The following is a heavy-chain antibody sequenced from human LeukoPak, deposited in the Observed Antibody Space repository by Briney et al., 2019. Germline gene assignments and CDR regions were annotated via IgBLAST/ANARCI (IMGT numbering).Heavy chain of an antibody. J-gene: IGHJ4*02. Sequence: PGGSLRLSCAASAFTFSSYGMNWVRQAPGKGLEWVSSISSGSSYVYYADSVKGRFTISRDNAKNSLYLQMNSLRAEDTAVYYCARESGYYYTFDYWGQGTLVIVSS. D-gene: IGHD1-26*01. CDR2: ISSGSSYV. CDR3: ARESGYYYTFDY. CDR1: AFTFSSYG. V-gene: IGHV3-21*01.